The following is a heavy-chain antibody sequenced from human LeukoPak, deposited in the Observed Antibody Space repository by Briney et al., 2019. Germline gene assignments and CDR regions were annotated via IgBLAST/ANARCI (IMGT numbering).Heavy chain of an antibody. V-gene: IGHV4-34*01. Sequence: PGGSLRLSCAASGFTFSSYAMSWIRQPPGKGLEWIGEINHSGSTNYNPSLKSRVTISVDTSKNQFSLKLSSVTAADTAVYYCAREIRIAAEEGWFDPWGQGTLVTVSS. J-gene: IGHJ5*02. CDR1: GFTFSSYA. D-gene: IGHD6-13*01. CDR2: INHSGST. CDR3: AREIRIAAEEGWFDP.